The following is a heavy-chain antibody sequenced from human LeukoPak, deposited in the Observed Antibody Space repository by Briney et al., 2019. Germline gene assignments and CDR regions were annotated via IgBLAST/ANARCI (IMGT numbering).Heavy chain of an antibody. CDR1: GGSISSYY. V-gene: IGHV4-59*12. Sequence: SETLSLTCTVSGGSISSYYWSWIRQPPGKGLEWIGYIYYSGSTNYNPSLKSRVTISVDTSKNQFSLKLSSVTPEDTAVYYCARVGPLNPYIAAAAAPFDYWGQGTLVTVSS. CDR3: ARVGPLNPYIAAAAAPFDY. D-gene: IGHD6-25*01. CDR2: IYYSGST. J-gene: IGHJ4*02.